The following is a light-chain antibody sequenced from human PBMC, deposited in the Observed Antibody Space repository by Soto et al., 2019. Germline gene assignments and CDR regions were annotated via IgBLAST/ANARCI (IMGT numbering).Light chain of an antibody. V-gene: IGLV2-11*01. CDR2: DVT. Sequence: QSVLTQPRSVSGSPGQSVTISCTGTSGDVGGSNHVSWYQHHPGQAPKFLIYDVTKRPSGVPDRFSGSKSGNTASLTISGLQAEDEADYYCCSAAGTYAFVFGSGPKVTVL. J-gene: IGLJ1*01. CDR3: CSAAGTYAFV. CDR1: SGDVGGSNH.